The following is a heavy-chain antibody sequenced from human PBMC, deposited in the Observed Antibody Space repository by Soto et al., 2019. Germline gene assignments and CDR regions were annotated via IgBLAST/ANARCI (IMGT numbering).Heavy chain of an antibody. V-gene: IGHV3-7*01. CDR2: IMPDGNKK. CDR1: AFDFGGSW. J-gene: IGHJ4*02. D-gene: IGHD6-19*01. CDR3: ARGGRWLDFHS. Sequence: EVQLVESGGGLVQPGESLRLSCAPSAFDFGGSWMSWVRQAPGKGLEWVANIMPDGNKKYYVDSVKGRFTISRDNTKTSLVLQMNSLRAEDTAVYYCARGGRWLDFHSWGQGTLVTVSS.